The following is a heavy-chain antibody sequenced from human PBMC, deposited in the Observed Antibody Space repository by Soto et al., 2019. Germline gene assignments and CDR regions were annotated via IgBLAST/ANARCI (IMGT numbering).Heavy chain of an antibody. V-gene: IGHV4-34*01. D-gene: IGHD2-2*01. Sequence: QVQLQQWGAGLLKPSETLSLTCAVYGGSFSGYYWSWIRQPPGKGLEWIGEINHSGSTNYNPSLKSRVTISVDTSKNQFSLKLSSVAAADTAVYYCARGPTFIVVVPAAMYYFDYWGHGTLVTVSS. CDR3: ARGPTFIVVVPAAMYYFDY. CDR1: GGSFSGYY. J-gene: IGHJ4*01. CDR2: INHSGST.